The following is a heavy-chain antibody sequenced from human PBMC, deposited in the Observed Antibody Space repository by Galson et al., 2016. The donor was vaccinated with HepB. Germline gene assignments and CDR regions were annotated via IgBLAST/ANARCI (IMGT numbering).Heavy chain of an antibody. CDR3: ATGIVVAGRMYYYYMDV. Sequence: SETLSLTCNVSGASISGTNYYWGWIRQPPGRGLEWIGSIYYSGSTNYTPSLESRVTISVDTSKNQLSLSLSSVTAADTAVYYCATGIVVAGRMYYYYMDVWGKGTSVTVSS. V-gene: IGHV4-39*01. J-gene: IGHJ6*03. D-gene: IGHD6-19*01. CDR1: GASISGTNYY. CDR2: IYYSGST.